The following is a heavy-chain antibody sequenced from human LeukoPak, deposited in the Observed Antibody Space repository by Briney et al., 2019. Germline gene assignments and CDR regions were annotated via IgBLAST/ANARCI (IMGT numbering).Heavy chain of an antibody. D-gene: IGHD4-11*01. CDR2: ISWDGGST. J-gene: IGHJ4*02. CDR1: GFTSDDYT. V-gene: IGHV3-43*01. Sequence: GGSLRLSCAASGFTSDDYTMRWVRQAPGKGLEWVSLISWDGGSTYYADSVKGRFTISRDNSKNSLYLQMNSLRTEDTALYYCAKDITPSSKSGYFDYWGQGTLVTVSS. CDR3: AKDITPSSKSGYFDY.